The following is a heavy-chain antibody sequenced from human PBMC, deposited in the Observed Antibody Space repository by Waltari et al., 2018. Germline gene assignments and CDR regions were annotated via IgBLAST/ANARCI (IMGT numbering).Heavy chain of an antibody. Sequence: EVQLLESGGGLVQPGGSLRLSCAASGFTFSSYDMSWVRQAPGKGLEWVSAISGSGGSTYYADAVKCRFTISRDNSTNTLYLQMNSLRAEDTAVYYCANRRLTYSSSWYWFDPWGQGTLVTVSS. J-gene: IGHJ5*02. CDR2: ISGSGGST. CDR1: GFTFSSYD. V-gene: IGHV3-23*01. D-gene: IGHD6-13*01. CDR3: ANRRLTYSSSWYWFDP.